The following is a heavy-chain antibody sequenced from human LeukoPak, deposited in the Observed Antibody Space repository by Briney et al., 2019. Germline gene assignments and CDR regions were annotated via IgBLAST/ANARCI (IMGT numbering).Heavy chain of an antibody. V-gene: IGHV3-7*01. CDR1: GFTFSNYW. D-gene: IGHD2-2*01. Sequence: GGSLRLSCAASGFTFSNYWMSWVRQAPGKGLEWVANIKQDESKRYYVGSVKGRFNISRDNAKNSLYLQMNSLRAEDTAVYYCAREASLYCSGNNCYWAFDLWGQGTLVTVSS. CDR2: IKQDESKR. CDR3: AREASLYCSGNNCYWAFDL. J-gene: IGHJ5*02.